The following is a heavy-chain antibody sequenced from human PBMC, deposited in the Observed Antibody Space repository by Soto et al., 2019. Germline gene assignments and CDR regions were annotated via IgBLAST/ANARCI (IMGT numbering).Heavy chain of an antibody. Sequence: ASVKVSCKASGYTFTSYGISWVRQAPGQGLEWMGWISAYNGNTNYAQKLQGRVTMTTDTSTSTAYMEMRSLRSDDTAVYYCARENGVLRFLEWSPWGQGTMVTVSS. V-gene: IGHV1-18*01. CDR3: ARENGVLRFLEWSP. CDR1: GYTFTSYG. J-gene: IGHJ3*01. D-gene: IGHD3-3*01. CDR2: ISAYNGNT.